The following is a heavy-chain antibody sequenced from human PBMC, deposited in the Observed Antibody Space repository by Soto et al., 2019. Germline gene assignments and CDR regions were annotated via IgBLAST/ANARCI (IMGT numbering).Heavy chain of an antibody. CDR3: AAGGHGAFDI. CDR1: GDTFSSYT. CDR2: IIPILDIA. Sequence: QVQLVQSGAEVKKPGSSVKVSCKASGDTFSSYTISWVRQAPGQGLEWMGRIIPILDIANYAQKFQGRVTITADKSTSTADMELSSLRSEDTAGYYCAAGGHGAFDIWGQGTMVTVSS. J-gene: IGHJ3*02. V-gene: IGHV1-69*02. D-gene: IGHD1-26*01.